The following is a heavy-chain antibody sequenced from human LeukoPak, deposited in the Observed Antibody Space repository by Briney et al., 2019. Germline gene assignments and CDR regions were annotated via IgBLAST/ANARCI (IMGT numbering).Heavy chain of an antibody. D-gene: IGHD2-15*01. J-gene: IGHJ3*02. Sequence: GGSLRLSCAASGFTFSSYSMNWVRQAPGKGLEWVSSISSSSTYIYYADSVKGRFTISRDNAKNSLYLQMNSLGAEDTAVYYCATDQGRGGFDIWGQGTMVTVSS. CDR3: ATDQGRGGFDI. CDR1: GFTFSSYS. V-gene: IGHV3-21*01. CDR2: ISSSSTYI.